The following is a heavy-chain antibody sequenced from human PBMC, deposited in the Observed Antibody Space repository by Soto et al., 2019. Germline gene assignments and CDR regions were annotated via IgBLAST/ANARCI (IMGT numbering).Heavy chain of an antibody. V-gene: IGHV5-51*01. CDR3: ASGSDGYNYDY. CDR1: GDSFTGYW. D-gene: IGHD5-12*01. J-gene: IGHJ4*02. Sequence: GQPIKISWKGSGDSFTGYWIGCMRQMPGKGLEWMGIIYPGDSDTRYIPSFQGQVTISADKSISTAYLHWSSLKASDTAMYYCASGSDGYNYDYWGQGTLVTVSS. CDR2: IYPGDSDT.